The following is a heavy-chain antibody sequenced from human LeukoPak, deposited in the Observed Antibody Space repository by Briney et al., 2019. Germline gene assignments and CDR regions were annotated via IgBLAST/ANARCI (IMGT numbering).Heavy chain of an antibody. CDR2: INPHSGVT. CDR3: ASAVATPDPTFDY. J-gene: IGHJ4*02. D-gene: IGHD5-12*01. CDR1: GYTFTAHY. V-gene: IGHV1-2*06. Sequence: ASVTVSCKASGYTFTAHYMHWVRQAPGQGLEWMGRINPHSGVTNYAQSFQGRITMTRDTSISTAYMELSSLRSDDTAVYYCASAVATPDPTFDYWGRGTLVTVSS.